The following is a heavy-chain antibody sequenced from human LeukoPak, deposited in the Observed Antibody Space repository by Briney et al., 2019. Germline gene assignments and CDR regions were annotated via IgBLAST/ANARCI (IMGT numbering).Heavy chain of an antibody. Sequence: SVKVSCKASGGTFSSYAISWVRQAPGQGLEWMGGIIPIFGTANYAQKFQGRVTITADESTSTAYMELSSLRSGDTAVYYCARSGYSSSWSWYYFDYWGQGTLVTVSS. D-gene: IGHD6-13*01. CDR2: IIPIFGTA. J-gene: IGHJ4*02. CDR1: GGTFSSYA. V-gene: IGHV1-69*01. CDR3: ARSGYSSSWSWYYFDY.